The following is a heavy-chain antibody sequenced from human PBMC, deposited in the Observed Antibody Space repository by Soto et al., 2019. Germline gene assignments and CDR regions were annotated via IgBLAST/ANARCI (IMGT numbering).Heavy chain of an antibody. CDR3: ARGRGSTGYLGREHYFDY. CDR2: IDIGGNT. V-gene: IGHV3-66*01. J-gene: IGHJ4*02. CDR1: GFSVTNNY. D-gene: IGHD2-2*01. Sequence: EVQVVESGGGLVQPGGSLRLSCAASGFSVTNNYMNWVRQAPGKGLEWVSIIDIGGNTYYADSVKDRFTISRDNSRNTLSILMDSLLAEDTAVYYCARGRGSTGYLGREHYFDYWGQGTLVTVSP.